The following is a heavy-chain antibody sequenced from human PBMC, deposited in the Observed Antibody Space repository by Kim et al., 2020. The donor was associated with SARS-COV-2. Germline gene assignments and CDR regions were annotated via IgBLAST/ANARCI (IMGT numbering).Heavy chain of an antibody. Sequence: PSLKSRITISVATSKNQFSLKLGAVTAADTAVYYCARKVRGITGTPHWFDPWGQGTLVTVSS. J-gene: IGHJ5*02. V-gene: IGHV4-30-2*05. D-gene: IGHD1-20*01. CDR3: ARKVRGITGTPHWFDP.